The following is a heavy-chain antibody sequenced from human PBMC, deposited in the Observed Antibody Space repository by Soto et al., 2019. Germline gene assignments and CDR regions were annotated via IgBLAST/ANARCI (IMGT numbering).Heavy chain of an antibody. D-gene: IGHD6-13*01. CDR2: IYYSGST. CDR3: ARSGWYEDIAFDY. Sequence: SETLSLTCTVSGGSISSYYWSWIRQPPGKGLEWIGYIYYSGSTNYNPSLKSRVTISVDTSKNQFSLKLSSVTAADTAVYYCARSGWYEDIAFDYWGQGTLVTVSS. V-gene: IGHV4-59*01. J-gene: IGHJ4*02. CDR1: GGSISSYY.